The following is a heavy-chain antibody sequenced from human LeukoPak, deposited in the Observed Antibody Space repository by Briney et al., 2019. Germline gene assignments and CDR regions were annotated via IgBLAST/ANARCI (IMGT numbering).Heavy chain of an antibody. CDR2: IYSVGST. D-gene: IGHD4-17*01. CDR3: ARDDYGDPLGY. J-gene: IGHJ4*02. Sequence: GGSLRLSCAASGFTVSSNYMSWVRQAPGKGLEWVSVIYSVGSTYYADSVKGRFTISRDNSKNTLYLQMNSLRAEDTAVYYCARDDYGDPLGYWGQGTLVTVSS. V-gene: IGHV3-66*01. CDR1: GFTVSSNY.